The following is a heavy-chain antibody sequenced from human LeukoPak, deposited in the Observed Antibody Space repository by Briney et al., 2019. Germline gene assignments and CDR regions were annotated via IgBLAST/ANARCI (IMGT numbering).Heavy chain of an antibody. V-gene: IGHV3-21*01. CDR2: ISSSSSYI. J-gene: IGHJ4*02. CDR1: GFTFSSNS. CDR3: ARGRGIAVAGLFDY. Sequence: GGSLRLSCAASGFTFSSNSVNWVRQAPGKGLEWVSSISSSSSYIYYADSVKGRFTISRDNAKNSLYLQMGSLRAEDMAVYYCARGRGIAVAGLFDYWGQGTLLTVSS. D-gene: IGHD6-19*01.